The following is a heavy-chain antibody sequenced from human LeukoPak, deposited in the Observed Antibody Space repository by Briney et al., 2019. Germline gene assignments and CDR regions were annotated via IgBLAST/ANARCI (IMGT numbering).Heavy chain of an antibody. CDR3: ARHSNTELAIFYYYYYMDV. J-gene: IGHJ6*03. Sequence: GASVKVSCKASGYTFSSYAISWVRQAPGQGLEWMGGVIPIFGTANYAQKFQGRVTITADKSTSTAYMELSSLRSEDTAVYYCARHSNTELAIFYYYYYMDVWGKGTTVTVSS. D-gene: IGHD6-13*01. CDR2: VIPIFGTA. CDR1: GYTFSSYA. V-gene: IGHV1-69*06.